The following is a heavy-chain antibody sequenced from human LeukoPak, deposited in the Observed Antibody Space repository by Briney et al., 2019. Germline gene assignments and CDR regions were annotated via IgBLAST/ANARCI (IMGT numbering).Heavy chain of an antibody. D-gene: IGHD6-19*01. V-gene: IGHV1-18*01. CDR2: ISAYNGNT. CDR3: ASTGGFGGSSGWYLGDY. CDR1: GYTFTSYG. Sequence: GASVNVSCKASGYTFTSYGISCGRQAPGQRVEWRGWISAYNGNTNYAQTLQGRVTMTTDTSTSTAYMELRSLRSDDTAVYYCASTGGFGGSSGWYLGDYWGQGTLVTVSS. J-gene: IGHJ4*02.